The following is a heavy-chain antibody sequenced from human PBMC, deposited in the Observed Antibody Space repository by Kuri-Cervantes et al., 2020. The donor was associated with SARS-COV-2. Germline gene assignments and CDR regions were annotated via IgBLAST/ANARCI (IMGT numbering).Heavy chain of an antibody. CDR2: INHSGST. D-gene: IGHD1-26*01. CDR1: GGSFSGYY. CDR3: ARGWYPVGATILYYFDY. J-gene: IGHJ4*02. V-gene: IGHV4-34*01. Sequence: SETLSLTCAVYGGSFSGYYWSWIRQPPGKGLEWIGEINHSGSTNYNPSFKSRVTISVDTSKNQFSLKLSSVTAADTAVYYCARGWYPVGATILYYFDYWGQGTLVTVSS.